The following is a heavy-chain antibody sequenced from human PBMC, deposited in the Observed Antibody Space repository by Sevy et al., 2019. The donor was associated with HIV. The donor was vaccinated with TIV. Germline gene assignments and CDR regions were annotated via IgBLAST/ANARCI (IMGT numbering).Heavy chain of an antibody. CDR1: GFLFNYYA. CDR2: INSDSDTM. J-gene: IGHJ4*02. V-gene: IGHV3-48*02. CDR3: ARERGTYYDTSGYPYLLEAGFDY. Sequence: GGSLRLSCVASGFLFNYYAMNWVRQAPWKGLEWILYINSDSDTMYYGDSVKGRFTISRDNAKNSLYLQMNSLRDEDTAVYYCARERGTYYDTSGYPYLLEAGFDYWGQGTLVTVSS. D-gene: IGHD3-22*01.